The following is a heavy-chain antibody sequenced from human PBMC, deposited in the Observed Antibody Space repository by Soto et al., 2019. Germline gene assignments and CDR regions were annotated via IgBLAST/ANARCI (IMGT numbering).Heavy chain of an antibody. Sequence: ASVKVSCKASGYTFTSSGISWVRQAPGQGLEWMGWISTDNGNTKYAQHLQGRVSMTTDTSTSTANMNLRSLRSDDTAVFYFARYQGITTFGVYSMYYYGMDVWGQGTRVTVS. CDR3: ARYQGITTFGVYSMYYYGMDV. D-gene: IGHD3-3*01. V-gene: IGHV1-18*01. J-gene: IGHJ6*02. CDR2: ISTDNGNT. CDR1: GYTFTSSG.